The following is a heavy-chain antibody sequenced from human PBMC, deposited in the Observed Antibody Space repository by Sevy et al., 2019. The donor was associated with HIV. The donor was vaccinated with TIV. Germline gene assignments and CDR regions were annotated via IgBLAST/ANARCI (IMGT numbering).Heavy chain of an antibody. V-gene: IGHV4-61*01. CDR3: ARAETSTGFLEWLFDY. CDR2: IYYSGST. CDR1: GGSVSSGSYY. Sequence: SETLSLTCTVSGGSVSSGSYYWSWIRQPPGKGLEWIGYIYYSGSTNYNPSLKSRVTISVDTSKNQFSLKLSSVTAADTAVYYCARAETSTGFLEWLFDYWGQGTLVTVSS. J-gene: IGHJ4*02. D-gene: IGHD3-3*01.